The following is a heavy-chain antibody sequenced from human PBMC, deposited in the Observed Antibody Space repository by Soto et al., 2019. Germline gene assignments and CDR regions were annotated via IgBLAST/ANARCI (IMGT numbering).Heavy chain of an antibody. CDR1: GFRFSIYS. CDR3: ATMNGYFEY. J-gene: IGHJ4*02. Sequence: GGSLRLSGADSGFRFSIYSMSWVRQTPGKGLEWVATITATGDRTYYADSVTGRFTISRDNSKKTHYLQMTSLRAEDTAMYYCATMNGYFEYWGQGSPVTVSS. V-gene: IGHV3-23*01. D-gene: IGHD3-22*01. CDR2: ITATGDRT.